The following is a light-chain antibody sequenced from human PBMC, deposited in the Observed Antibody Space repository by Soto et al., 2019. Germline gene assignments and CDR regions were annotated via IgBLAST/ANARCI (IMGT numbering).Light chain of an antibody. V-gene: IGKV1-5*03. J-gene: IGKJ2*01. CDR2: QAY. Sequence: DIKLTQSPSTLSASVGDRVTITCRASQSFTRWLAWFQQKPGKAPKLLIQQAYSLESGVPSRFSGSGSGTEFTLTISSLQSEDFATYYCQQYNSYSLTFGQGTKLEV. CDR3: QQYNSYSLT. CDR1: QSFTRW.